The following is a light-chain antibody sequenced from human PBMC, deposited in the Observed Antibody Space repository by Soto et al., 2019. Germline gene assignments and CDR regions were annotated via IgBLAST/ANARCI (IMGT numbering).Light chain of an antibody. CDR2: GAS. V-gene: IGKV3-20*01. CDR1: QSVSSSY. CDR3: QQYGSSLFT. Sequence: EIVLTQSPGTLSSSPGERATLSCRASQSVSSSYLAWYQQKPGQAPRLLIYGASSRATGIPDRFSGSGSGTDFTLTISRLEPEDFAVYYCQQYGSSLFTFGRGTKVEIK. J-gene: IGKJ4*01.